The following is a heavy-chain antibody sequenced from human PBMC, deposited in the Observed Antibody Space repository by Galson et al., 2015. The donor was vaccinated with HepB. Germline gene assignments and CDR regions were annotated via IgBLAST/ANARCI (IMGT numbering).Heavy chain of an antibody. CDR2: FYSGGST. CDR3: ARVRSSYYGMDV. J-gene: IGHJ6*02. D-gene: IGHD2-2*01. Sequence: SLRLSCAASGFTVSINYMGWVRQAPGKGLEWVSGFYSGGSTYYADSVKGRFTISRDNAKNSLYLQMNSLRAEDTAVYYCARVRSSYYGMDVWGQGTTVTVSS. V-gene: IGHV3-53*01. CDR1: GFTVSINY.